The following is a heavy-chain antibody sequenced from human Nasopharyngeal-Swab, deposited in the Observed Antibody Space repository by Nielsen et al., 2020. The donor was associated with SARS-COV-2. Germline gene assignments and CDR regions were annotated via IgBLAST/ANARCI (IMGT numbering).Heavy chain of an antibody. J-gene: IGHJ4*02. CDR1: GFTFSSYS. Sequence: GGSLRLSCAASGFTFSSYSMNWVRQAPGKGLEWVSYISSSSSTIYYADSVKGRFTVSRDNADNSLFLQMDSLRPEDTAFYYCAKSLYTSTWSYYFDIWGQGTMVTVSS. CDR2: ISSSSSTI. D-gene: IGHD6-13*01. V-gene: IGHV3-48*04. CDR3: AKSLYTSTWSYYFDI.